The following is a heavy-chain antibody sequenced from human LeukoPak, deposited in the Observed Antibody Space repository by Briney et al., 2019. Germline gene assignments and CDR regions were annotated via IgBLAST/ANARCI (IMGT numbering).Heavy chain of an antibody. CDR3: ATIFDIVVVVAARRPNWFDP. CDR1: GGTFSSYA. CDR2: IIPIFGTA. Sequence: GASVKVSCKASGGTFSSYAISWVRQAPGQGLEWMGGIIPIFGTANYAQKFQGRVTITADESTSTAYMELSSLRSEDTAVYYCATIFDIVVVVAARRPNWFDPWGQGTLVTVSS. D-gene: IGHD2-15*01. V-gene: IGHV1-69*13. J-gene: IGHJ5*02.